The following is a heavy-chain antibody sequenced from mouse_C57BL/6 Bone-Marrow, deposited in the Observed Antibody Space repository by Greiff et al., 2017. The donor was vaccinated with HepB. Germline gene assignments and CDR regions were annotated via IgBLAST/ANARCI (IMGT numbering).Heavy chain of an antibody. Sequence: EVQLQESGPGLVKPSQSLSLTCSVTGYSITSGYYWNWIRQFPGNKLEWMGYISYDGSNNYNPSLKNRISITRDTSKNQFFLKLNSVTTEDTATYYCAKNYYGSPHWYFDVWGTGTTVTVSS. D-gene: IGHD1-1*01. CDR2: ISYDGSN. J-gene: IGHJ1*03. V-gene: IGHV3-6*01. CDR1: GYSITSGYY. CDR3: AKNYYGSPHWYFDV.